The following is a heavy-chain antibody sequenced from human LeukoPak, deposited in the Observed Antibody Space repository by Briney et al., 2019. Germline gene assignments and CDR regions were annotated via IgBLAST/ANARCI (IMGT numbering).Heavy chain of an antibody. V-gene: IGHV4-39*07. D-gene: IGHD6-6*01. CDR2: IYYSGST. CDR3: AREMAAQAYYFDY. Sequence: TSETLSLTCTVSGGSISSSSYYWGWIRQPPGKGLEWIGSIYYSGSTYYNPSLKSRVTISVDTSKNQFSLKLSSVTAADTAVYYCAREMAAQAYYFDYWGQGTLVTVSS. J-gene: IGHJ4*02. CDR1: GGSISSSSYY.